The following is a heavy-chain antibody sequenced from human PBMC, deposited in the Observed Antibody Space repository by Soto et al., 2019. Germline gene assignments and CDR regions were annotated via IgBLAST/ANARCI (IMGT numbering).Heavy chain of an antibody. CDR2: ISAYNGNT. J-gene: IGHJ4*02. Sequence: ASVKVSCKASGYTFTSYGISWVRQAPGQGLEWMGWISAYNGNTNYAQKLQGRVTMTTDTSTSTAYMELRSLRSDDTAVYYCARELYGYNDPKCFDYWGQGTLVTVSS. CDR3: ARELYGYNDPKCFDY. CDR1: GYTFTSYG. V-gene: IGHV1-18*01. D-gene: IGHD6-25*01.